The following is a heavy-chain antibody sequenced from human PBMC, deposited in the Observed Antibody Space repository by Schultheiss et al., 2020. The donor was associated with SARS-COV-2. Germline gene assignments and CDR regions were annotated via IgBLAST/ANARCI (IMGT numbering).Heavy chain of an antibody. V-gene: IGHV3-23*01. CDR3: ARAQVARGWLQLGPSDY. J-gene: IGHJ4*02. CDR2: ISGSGGST. CDR1: GFTFDTYA. D-gene: IGHD5-24*01. Sequence: GGSLRLSCAASGFTFDTYAMSWVRQTPGKGLEWVSAISGSGGSTYYADSVKGRFTISRDNSKNTLYLQMNSLRAEDTAVYYCARAQVARGWLQLGPSDYWGQGTLVTVSS.